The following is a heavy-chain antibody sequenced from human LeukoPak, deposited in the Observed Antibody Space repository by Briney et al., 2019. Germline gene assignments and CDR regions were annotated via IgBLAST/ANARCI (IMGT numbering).Heavy chain of an antibody. J-gene: IGHJ4*02. CDR1: GFTFSGYT. CDR2: ISSSSSFI. Sequence: GGSLRLSCAASGFTFSGYTMNWVRQAPGKGPEWVSSISSSSSFIYYADSVKDRFTISRDNAKNSLYLQMNSLRAEDTAVYYCARSGYNWNDVIFFDYWGQGTLVTVSS. V-gene: IGHV3-21*01. CDR3: ARSGYNWNDVIFFDY. D-gene: IGHD1-20*01.